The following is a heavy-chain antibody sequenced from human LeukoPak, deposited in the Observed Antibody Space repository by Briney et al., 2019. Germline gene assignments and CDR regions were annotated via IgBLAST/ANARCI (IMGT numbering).Heavy chain of an antibody. D-gene: IGHD3-16*01. CDR3: ARENRALGDF. CDR2: ISSASSII. CDR1: GFSFNIYT. V-gene: IGHV3-48*02. Sequence: GGSLRLSCAASGFSFNIYTMNWVRQAPGKGLEWVSYISSASSIIYYADSVKGRFTISGDNAKNSLYLQMNSLRDEDTAIYYCARENRALGDFWGQGTLVTVSS. J-gene: IGHJ4*02.